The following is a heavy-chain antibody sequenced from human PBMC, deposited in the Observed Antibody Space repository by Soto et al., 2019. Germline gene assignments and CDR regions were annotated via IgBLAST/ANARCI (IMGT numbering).Heavy chain of an antibody. J-gene: IGHJ3*02. CDR1: GFSLSTSGVG. CDR3: AHRESFWRTGSKFDI. D-gene: IGHD3-9*01. CDR2: IYWDDDK. V-gene: IGHV2-5*02. Sequence: QITLKESGPTLVKPTQTLTLTCTFSGFSLSTSGVGVGWIRQPPGKALEWLALIYWDDDKRYSPSLKSRLTITKDTSKIQVVLTMTNMDPVDTATYYCAHRESFWRTGSKFDIWRQGTMVTVSS.